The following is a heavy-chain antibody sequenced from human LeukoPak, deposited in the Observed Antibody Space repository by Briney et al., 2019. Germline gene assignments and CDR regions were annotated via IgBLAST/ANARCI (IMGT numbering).Heavy chain of an antibody. CDR3: AKDTAYDSSGYYQTGFGY. J-gene: IGHJ4*02. V-gene: IGHV3-23*01. Sequence: GGSLRLSCAASGVTFSSYAMSWVRQAPGKGLEWVSAISGSGGSTYYADSVKGRFTISRDNSKNTLYLQMNSLRAEDTAVYYCAKDTAYDSSGYYQTGFGYWGQGTLVTVSS. D-gene: IGHD3-22*01. CDR2: ISGSGGST. CDR1: GVTFSSYA.